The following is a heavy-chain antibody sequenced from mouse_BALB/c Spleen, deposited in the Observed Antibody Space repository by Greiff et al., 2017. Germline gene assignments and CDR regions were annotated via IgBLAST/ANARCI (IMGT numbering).Heavy chain of an antibody. Sequence: VQGVESGPGLVAPSQSLSITCTVSGFSLTSYGVHWVRQSPGKGLEWLGVIWSGGSTDYNAAFISRLSISKDNSKSQVFFKMNSLQANDTAIYYCARRALTGSYAMDYWGQGTSVTVSS. CDR1: GFSLTSYG. D-gene: IGHD4-1*01. CDR3: ARRALTGSYAMDY. J-gene: IGHJ4*01. V-gene: IGHV2-2*02. CDR2: IWSGGST.